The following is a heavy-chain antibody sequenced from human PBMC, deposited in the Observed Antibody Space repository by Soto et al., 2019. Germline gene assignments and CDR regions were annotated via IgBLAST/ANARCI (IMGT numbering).Heavy chain of an antibody. CDR2: IYYSGST. CDR3: AGAVSSGYYDY. D-gene: IGHD3-22*01. J-gene: IGHJ4*02. V-gene: IGHV4-59*01. CDR1: GGSISTYY. Sequence: QVQLQESGPGLVKPSETLSLTCTVSGGSISTYYWSWIRQPPGKGLEWIGYIYYSGSTNYNPSLASRATIPVDTSKSQFALKLSSVIAEDTAGYYCAGAVSSGYYDYWGQGTLVTVSS.